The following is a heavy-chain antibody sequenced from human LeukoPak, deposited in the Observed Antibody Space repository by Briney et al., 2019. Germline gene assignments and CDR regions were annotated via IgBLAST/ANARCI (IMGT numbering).Heavy chain of an antibody. V-gene: IGHV3-21*04. CDR3: ARRAGAYSHPYDY. CDR1: EFTFSSYT. J-gene: IGHJ4*02. CDR2: ISSSSSYI. Sequence: GGSLRLSCAASEFTFSSYTMNWVRQAPGKGLEWVSSISSSSSYIYYADSVKGRFTISKSNAKNSLYLQMNSLRAEDTAVYYCARRAGAYSHPYDYWGQGTLVTVSS. D-gene: IGHD4/OR15-4a*01.